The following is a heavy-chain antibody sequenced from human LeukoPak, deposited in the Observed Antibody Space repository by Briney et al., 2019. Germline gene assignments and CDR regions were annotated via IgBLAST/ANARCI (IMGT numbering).Heavy chain of an antibody. CDR1: GFTSSSDW. Sequence: GGSLRLSCAASGFTSSSDWMHWVRQAPGKGLVWVSRINSDGSSTNYADSVKGRFTISRDNAKNTLYLQMNSLRAEDTAVYYCATARDCSSTSCYGRAFDIWGQGTMVTVSS. V-gene: IGHV3-74*01. CDR2: INSDGSST. CDR3: ATARDCSSTSCYGRAFDI. J-gene: IGHJ3*02. D-gene: IGHD2-2*01.